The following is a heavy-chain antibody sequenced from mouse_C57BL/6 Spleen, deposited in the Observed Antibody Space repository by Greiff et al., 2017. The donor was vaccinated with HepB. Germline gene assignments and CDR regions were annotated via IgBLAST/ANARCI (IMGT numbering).Heavy chain of an antibody. CDR1: GFTFSDYG. CDR3: ARQLGTAYWYFDV. J-gene: IGHJ1*03. V-gene: IGHV5-15*01. CDR2: ISNLAYSI. D-gene: IGHD3-3*01. Sequence: DVHLVESGGGLVQPGGSLKLSCAASGFTFSDYGMAWVRQAPRKGPEWVAFISNLAYSIYYADTVTGRFTISRENAKNTLYLEMSSLRSEDTAMYYCARQLGTAYWYFDVWGTGTTVTVSS.